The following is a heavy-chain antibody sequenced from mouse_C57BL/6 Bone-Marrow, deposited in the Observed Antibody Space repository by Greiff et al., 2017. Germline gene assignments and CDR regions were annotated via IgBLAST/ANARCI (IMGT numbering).Heavy chain of an antibody. CDR1: GFNIKDDY. CDR3: TVYSNYDYYFDY. V-gene: IGHV14-4*01. J-gene: IGHJ2*01. Sequence: EVQLVESGAELVRPGASVKLSCTASGFNIKDDYMHWVKQRPEQGLEWIGWIDPENGDTEYASKFQGKATITADTSTNTAYLHLSSLTSEDTAVYYCTVYSNYDYYFDYWGQGTTLTVSS. D-gene: IGHD2-5*01. CDR2: IDPENGDT.